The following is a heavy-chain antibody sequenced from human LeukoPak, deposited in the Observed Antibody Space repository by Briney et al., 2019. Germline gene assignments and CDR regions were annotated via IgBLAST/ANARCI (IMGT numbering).Heavy chain of an antibody. V-gene: IGHV3-30-3*01. CDR1: GFTFSSYA. D-gene: IGHD3-16*01. CDR3: ARDRVGMITFGGS. J-gene: IGHJ3*01. CDR2: ISYDRSNK. Sequence: PGGSLRLSCAASGFTFSSYAMHWVRQAPGKGLEWVAVISYDRSNKYYADSVKGRFTISRDNSKNTLYLQMNSLRAEDTAVYYCARDRVGMITFGGSWGQGTMVTVSS.